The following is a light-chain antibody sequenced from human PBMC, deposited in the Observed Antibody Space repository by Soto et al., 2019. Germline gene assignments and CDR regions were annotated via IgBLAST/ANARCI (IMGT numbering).Light chain of an antibody. Sequence: DSQMTQSPSTLSASVGDRVTITCRASKSISSWLAWYQQKPGKAPKLLIYDASSLESGVPSRFSGSVSGTEFTLTISSLQPDDFATYYCQQYNSYSRTFGQGTKVEIK. CDR2: DAS. CDR3: QQYNSYSRT. V-gene: IGKV1-5*01. J-gene: IGKJ1*01. CDR1: KSISSW.